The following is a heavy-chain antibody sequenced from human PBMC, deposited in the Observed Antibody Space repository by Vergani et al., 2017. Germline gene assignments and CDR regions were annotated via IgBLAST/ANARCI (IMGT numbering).Heavy chain of an antibody. V-gene: IGHV1-69*01. D-gene: IGHD3-9*01. Sequence: QVQLVQSGAEVKKPGSSVKVSCKASGGTFSSYAISWVRQAPGQGLEWMGGIIPIFGTANYAQKFQGRVTITADESTSTAYMELSSLRSEDTAVYYCARTLRYFDWLAHLYYFDYWGQGPLVTVSS. J-gene: IGHJ4*02. CDR2: IIPIFGTA. CDR3: ARTLRYFDWLAHLYYFDY. CDR1: GGTFSSYA.